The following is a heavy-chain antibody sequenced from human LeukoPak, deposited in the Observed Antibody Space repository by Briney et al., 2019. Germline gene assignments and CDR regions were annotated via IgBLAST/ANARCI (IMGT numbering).Heavy chain of an antibody. CDR1: GFTFSSYA. CDR3: AKAHRKGFNSYGASFDY. V-gene: IGHV3-23*01. J-gene: IGHJ4*02. D-gene: IGHD5-18*01. CDR2: ISGSGVST. Sequence: GGALRLSCAASGFTFSSYAMSWVRQAPGKGREGLSAISGSGVSTYYADSVKGRFTISRDNSKNTLYLQMNSLRAEDTAVYYCAKAHRKGFNSYGASFDYWGQGTLVTVSS.